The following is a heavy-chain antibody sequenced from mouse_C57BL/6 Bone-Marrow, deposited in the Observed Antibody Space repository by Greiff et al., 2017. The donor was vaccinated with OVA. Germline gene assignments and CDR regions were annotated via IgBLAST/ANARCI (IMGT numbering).Heavy chain of an antibody. V-gene: IGHV1-55*01. CDR2: IYPGSGST. J-gene: IGHJ2*01. CDR1: GYTFTSYW. D-gene: IGHD2-4*01. CDR3: ARNYDPSRFDY. Sequence: QVHVKQSGAELVKPGASVKMSCKASGYTFTSYWITWVKQRPGQGLEWIGDIYPGSGSTNYNEKFKSKATLTVDTSSSTAYMQLSSLTSEDSAVYYCARNYDPSRFDYWGQGTTLTVSS.